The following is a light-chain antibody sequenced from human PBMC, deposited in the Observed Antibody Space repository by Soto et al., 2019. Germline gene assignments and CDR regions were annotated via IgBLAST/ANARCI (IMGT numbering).Light chain of an antibody. V-gene: IGKV3-15*01. CDR1: QSVSSK. J-gene: IGKJ4*01. CDR3: QQYNNWPLT. Sequence: EIVMTQSPSTLSVSPGERATLSCRASQSVSSKLAWYQQKPGEAPRLLMYGAPTMPTGIPARFSGSGSGTEFTLTISSLQSEDFAVYYCQQYNNWPLTFGGGTKVEI. CDR2: GAP.